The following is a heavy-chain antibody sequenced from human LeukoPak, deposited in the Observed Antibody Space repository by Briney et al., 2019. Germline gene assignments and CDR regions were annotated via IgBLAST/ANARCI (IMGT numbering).Heavy chain of an antibody. Sequence: GGSLRLSCAASGFTFNNYAMSWVRQAPGKGLEWVSAISDDGRSTYYADSVKGRFTISRDNSNNALYLQMNSLRAEDTAVYYCAKGSGYNSALNNYWGQGTLVTVSS. CDR1: GFTFNNYA. D-gene: IGHD6-19*01. J-gene: IGHJ4*02. CDR2: ISDDGRST. V-gene: IGHV3-23*01. CDR3: AKGSGYNSALNNY.